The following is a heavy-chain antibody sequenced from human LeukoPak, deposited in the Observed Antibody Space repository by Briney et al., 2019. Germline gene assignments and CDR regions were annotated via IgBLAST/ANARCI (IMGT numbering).Heavy chain of an antibody. V-gene: IGHV3-7*04. J-gene: IGHJ4*02. CDR3: ARGAWYFGY. CDR1: GLTFSSYW. CDR2: INQDGSEK. Sequence: GGSLRLSCAASGLTFSSYWMSRVRQAPGKGLDWVANINQDGSEKYYVDSVKGRFTLSRDNTKNSLYLQMISLRAEDTAVYYCARGAWYFGYWGQGALVTVSS.